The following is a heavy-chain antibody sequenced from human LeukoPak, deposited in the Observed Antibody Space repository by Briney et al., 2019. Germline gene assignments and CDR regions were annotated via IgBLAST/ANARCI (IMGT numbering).Heavy chain of an antibody. D-gene: IGHD6-19*01. CDR2: ISAYNGNT. Sequence: ASVKVSCKASGYTFTGYYMHWVRQAPGQGLEWMGWISAYNGNTNYAQKLQGRVTMTTDTSTSTAYMELRSLRSDDTAVYYCARGSSGWYLLDAFDIWGQGTMVTVSS. CDR3: ARGSSGWYLLDAFDI. CDR1: GYTFTGYY. V-gene: IGHV1-18*04. J-gene: IGHJ3*02.